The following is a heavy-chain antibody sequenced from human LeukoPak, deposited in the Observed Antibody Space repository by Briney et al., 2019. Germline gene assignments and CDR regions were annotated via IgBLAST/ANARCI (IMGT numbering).Heavy chain of an antibody. CDR2: INPSGGST. D-gene: IGHD1-1*01. Sequence: GASVKVSFKAAGYTFTSYYMHWVRQAPGQGLEWMGIINPSGGSTSYAQKFQGRVTMTRDMATSTVYMELSSLRSEDTDVYYCARDRYRGGNYFDYWGQGTLVTVSS. J-gene: IGHJ4*02. CDR1: GYTFTSYY. V-gene: IGHV1-46*01. CDR3: ARDRYRGGNYFDY.